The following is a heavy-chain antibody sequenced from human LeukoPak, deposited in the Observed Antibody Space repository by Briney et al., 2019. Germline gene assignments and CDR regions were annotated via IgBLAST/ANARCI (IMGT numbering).Heavy chain of an antibody. J-gene: IGHJ6*03. CDR3: ARGRSYYYQYYYMDV. CDR2: MSFDGSHI. CDR1: QFTFNLHA. D-gene: IGHD3-10*01. Sequence: GGSLRLSCAASQFTFNLHAMNWVRQAPGKGLDWVAVMSFDGSHIYYADSVKGRFTISRDNSNNTLFLQMNSLNADDTAVYYCARGRSYYYQYYYMDVWGKGTTVTVSS. V-gene: IGHV3-30*01.